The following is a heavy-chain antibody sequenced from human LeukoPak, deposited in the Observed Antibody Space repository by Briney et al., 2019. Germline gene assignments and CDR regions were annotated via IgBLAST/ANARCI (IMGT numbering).Heavy chain of an antibody. J-gene: IGHJ4*02. CDR2: IYYSGST. CDR3: ARVYMGSRNFDY. D-gene: IGHD2-8*01. CDR1: GGSISSSSYY. V-gene: IGHV4-39*07. Sequence: SETLSLTCTVSGGSISSSSYYWGWIRQPPGKGLEWIGSIYYSGSTYYNPSLKSRVTISVDTSKNQFSLKLSSVTAADTAVYYCARVYMGSRNFDYWGQGTLVTVSS.